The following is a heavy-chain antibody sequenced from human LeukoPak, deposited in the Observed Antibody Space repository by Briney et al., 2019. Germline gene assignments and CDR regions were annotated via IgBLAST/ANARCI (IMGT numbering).Heavy chain of an antibody. CDR2: ISSSSSYI. Sequence: PGGSLRLSCAASGFTFSSYSMNWVRQAPGKGLEWVSSISSSSSYIYYADPVKGRFTISRDNAKNSLYLQMNSLRAEDTAVYYCARGSPWWELLPIDYWGQGTLVTVSS. CDR3: ARGSPWWELLPIDY. V-gene: IGHV3-21*01. J-gene: IGHJ4*02. D-gene: IGHD1-26*01. CDR1: GFTFSSYS.